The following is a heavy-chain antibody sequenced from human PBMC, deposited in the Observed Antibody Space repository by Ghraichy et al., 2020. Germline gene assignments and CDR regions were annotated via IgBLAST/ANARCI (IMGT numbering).Heavy chain of an antibody. CDR2: ISGSGIST. CDR1: GFTFSSYA. CDR3: AKDRHCSGGNCYSWFDP. V-gene: IGHV3-23*01. J-gene: IGHJ5*02. Sequence: GGSLRLSCAASGFTFSSYAMSWVRQAPGKGLEWVSVISGSGISTYYADSVKGRFTISRDNAKNTLYLQMNSLRAEDTAVYYCAKDRHCSGGNCYSWFDPWGQGTLVTVSS. D-gene: IGHD2-15*01.